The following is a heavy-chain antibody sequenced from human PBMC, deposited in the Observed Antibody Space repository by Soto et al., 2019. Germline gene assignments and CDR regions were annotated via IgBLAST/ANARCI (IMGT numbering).Heavy chain of an antibody. CDR1: GYTFSSYT. CDR2: ISFNNGDT. V-gene: IGHV1-18*04. D-gene: IGHD2-8*02. Sequence: QVQLVQSGPEVKKPGASVKVSCKTSGYTFSSYTISWVRQAPGQGLEWMGWISFNNGDTKYAQKFQGRVTMTTDTSTSTAHMELRSLTSDDTAVYYCARDRDVVLVPPPTYDYYYYGMDVWGQGTTVTVSS. J-gene: IGHJ6*02. CDR3: ARDRDVVLVPPPTYDYYYYGMDV.